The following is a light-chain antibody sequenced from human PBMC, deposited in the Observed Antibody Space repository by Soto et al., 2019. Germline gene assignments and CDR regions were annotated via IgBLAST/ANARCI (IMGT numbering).Light chain of an antibody. V-gene: IGKV3-20*01. CDR1: QSVSSSF. CDR3: QQYGSPPIT. CDR2: GAS. J-gene: IGKJ5*01. Sequence: EIVLTQSPGTLSLSPGERATLSCRASQSVSSSFLAWYQQKVGQAPRLLIYGASNRATGTPDRFSGSGSGTDFTLTISRLEPEDFAVYYCQQYGSPPITFGQGTRLEIK.